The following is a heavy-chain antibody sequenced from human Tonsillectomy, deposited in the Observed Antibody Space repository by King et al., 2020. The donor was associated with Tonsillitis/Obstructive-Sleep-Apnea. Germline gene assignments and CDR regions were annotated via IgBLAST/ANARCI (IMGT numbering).Heavy chain of an antibody. CDR1: GGSISSYY. V-gene: IGHV4-59*01. J-gene: IGHJ3*02. D-gene: IGHD3-10*01. CDR2: IYYSGST. CDR3: ARGIRGDNDAFDI. Sequence: QLQESGPGLVKPSETLSLTCTVSGGSISSYYWSWIRQPPGKGLEWIGYIYYSGSTNYNPSLKSRVTISVDTSKNQFSLKLSSVIAADTAVYYCARGIRGDNDAFDIWGQGTMVTVSS.